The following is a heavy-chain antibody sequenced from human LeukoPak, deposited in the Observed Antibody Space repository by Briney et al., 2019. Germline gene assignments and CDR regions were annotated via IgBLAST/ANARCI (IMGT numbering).Heavy chain of an antibody. V-gene: IGHV3-21*06. CDR2: MSSTSNDI. CDR3: ARVGYYDFWSGKNYMDV. D-gene: IGHD3-3*01. Sequence: GGSLRLSCAASGFSFSTYSMNWVRQAPGKGLEWVSSMSSTSNDIFYADSLKGRFTISRDDAKNSLYLQMNSLRAEDTAVYYCARVGYYDFWSGKNYMDVWGKGTTLTVSS. J-gene: IGHJ6*03. CDR1: GFSFSTYS.